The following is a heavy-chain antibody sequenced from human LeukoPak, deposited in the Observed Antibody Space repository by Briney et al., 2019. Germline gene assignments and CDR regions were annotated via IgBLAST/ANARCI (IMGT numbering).Heavy chain of an antibody. CDR1: GYTFTSYG. D-gene: IGHD3-16*02. Sequence: ASVKVSCKASGYTFTSYGISWVRQAPGQGLEWMGWISAYNGNTNYAQKLQGRVNMTTDTSTSTAYMELRSLRSDDTAVYYCARALEMIMFGGVIVRTHFDYWGQGTLVTVSS. J-gene: IGHJ4*02. CDR2: ISAYNGNT. V-gene: IGHV1-18*01. CDR3: ARALEMIMFGGVIVRTHFDY.